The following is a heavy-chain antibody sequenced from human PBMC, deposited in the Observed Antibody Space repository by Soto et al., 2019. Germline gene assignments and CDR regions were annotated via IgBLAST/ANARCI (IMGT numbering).Heavy chain of an antibody. CDR2: IIPILGIA. V-gene: IGHV1-69*04. CDR1: GDTFSSYT. D-gene: IGHD6-13*01. CDR3: ARETTLVDYYYGMDV. J-gene: IGHJ6*02. Sequence: ASVKVSCKASGDTFSSYTISWVRKAPGQGLEWMGRIIPILGIANYAQKFQGRVTITADKSTSTAYMELSSLRSEDTAVYYCARETTLVDYYYGMDVWGQGTTVPVS.